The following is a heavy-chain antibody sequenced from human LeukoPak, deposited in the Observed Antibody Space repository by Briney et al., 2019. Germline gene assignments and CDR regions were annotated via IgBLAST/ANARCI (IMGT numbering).Heavy chain of an antibody. V-gene: IGHV4-59*01. Sequence: SETLSLTCTDSVGSISSYYWSWIRQPPGKGLEWIGYIYYSGSTNYNPSLKSRVTISVDTSKNQFSLKLSSVTAADTAVYYCARTRGKTPFDYWGQGTLVTVSS. D-gene: IGHD3-10*01. CDR1: VGSISSYY. J-gene: IGHJ4*02. CDR2: IYYSGST. CDR3: ARTRGKTPFDY.